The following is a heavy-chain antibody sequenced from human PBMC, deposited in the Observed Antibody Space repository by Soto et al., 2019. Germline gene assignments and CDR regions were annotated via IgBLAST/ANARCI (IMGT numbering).Heavy chain of an antibody. CDR1: GGSISSYY. Sequence: SETLSLTCTVSGGSISSYYWSWIRQPPGKGLEWIGYIYYSGSTNYNPSLKSRVTISVDTSKNQFSLKLSSVTAADTAVYYCARGSAYYDILTGYYYYYYYMDVWGKGTTVTV. V-gene: IGHV4-59*01. CDR3: ARGSAYYDILTGYYYYYYYMDV. J-gene: IGHJ6*03. D-gene: IGHD3-9*01. CDR2: IYYSGST.